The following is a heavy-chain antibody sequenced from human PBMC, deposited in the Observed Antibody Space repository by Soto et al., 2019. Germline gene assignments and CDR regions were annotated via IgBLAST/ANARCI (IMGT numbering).Heavy chain of an antibody. CDR3: AKGGFCSSTSCSTAKYGMDA. CDR2: ISGSGGLT. Sequence: ELHLLESGGGLVQPGGSLRVSCAASGFTFSTYAMSWVRQAPGKGLEWASAISGSGGLTFYADSVKGRFTISRDNSKNTLFLQMNSLRPGDTAVYYCAKGGFCSSTSCSTAKYGMDAWGQGTPVTVSS. CDR1: GFTFSTYA. J-gene: IGHJ6*02. V-gene: IGHV3-23*01. D-gene: IGHD2-2*03.